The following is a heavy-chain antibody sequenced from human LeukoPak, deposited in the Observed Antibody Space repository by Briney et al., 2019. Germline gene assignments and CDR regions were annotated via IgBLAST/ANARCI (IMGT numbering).Heavy chain of an antibody. CDR1: GYTFTSYY. CDR2: INPSGGST. Sequence: ASVKVSCKASGYTFTSYYIHWVRQAPGQGLEWMGIINPSGGSTSYAQKFQGRVTMTRDTSTSTVYMELSSLRSEDTAVYYCASLAAAGNFDYWGQGTLVTVSS. V-gene: IGHV1-46*01. D-gene: IGHD6-13*01. CDR3: ASLAAAGNFDY. J-gene: IGHJ4*02.